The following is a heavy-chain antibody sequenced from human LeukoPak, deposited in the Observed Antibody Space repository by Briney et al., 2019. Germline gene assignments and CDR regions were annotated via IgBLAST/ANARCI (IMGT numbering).Heavy chain of an antibody. J-gene: IGHJ5*02. CDR1: GASITNHY. Sequence: ASETLSLTCSVSGASITNHYWTWIRQPPGKGLEWLGYSFNSGSTKYNPSLKSRVTISLDTSKNQFSLRLTSVTAADTAVYYCATETLYDSSGYYRAWGQGTLVTVSS. D-gene: IGHD3-22*01. CDR2: SFNSGST. V-gene: IGHV4-59*11. CDR3: ATETLYDSSGYYRA.